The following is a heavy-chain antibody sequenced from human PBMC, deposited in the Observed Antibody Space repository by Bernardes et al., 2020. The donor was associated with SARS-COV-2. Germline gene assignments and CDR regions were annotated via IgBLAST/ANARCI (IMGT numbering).Heavy chain of an antibody. CDR3: ATDQRYYDILTGRTYYYGMDV. J-gene: IGHJ6*02. CDR2: FAPEDGAT. D-gene: IGHD3-9*01. Sequence: ASVKVSCKVSGYTLTALSMHWVRQAPGQGLEWMGGFAPEDGATIYAQKFQGRVTMTEDTSTDTAYMELSSLRSEDTAVYYCATDQRYYDILTGRTYYYGMDVWGQGTTVTGS. CDR1: GYTLTALS. V-gene: IGHV1-24*01.